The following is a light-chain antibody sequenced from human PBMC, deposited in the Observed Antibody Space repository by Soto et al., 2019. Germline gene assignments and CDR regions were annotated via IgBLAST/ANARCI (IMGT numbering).Light chain of an antibody. CDR1: SSDVGGYDR. J-gene: IGLJ2*01. CDR2: GVT. CDR3: ASYGGRDDMI. Sequence: QSALTQPPSASGSPGQSVTISCTGTSSDVGGYDRVSWFQQHPGKAPKIIMYGVTDRISGVPYRFSGSKSGNTASLTVSGLQAEDEADYYCASYGGRDDMIFGGGTKVTVL. V-gene: IGLV2-8*01.